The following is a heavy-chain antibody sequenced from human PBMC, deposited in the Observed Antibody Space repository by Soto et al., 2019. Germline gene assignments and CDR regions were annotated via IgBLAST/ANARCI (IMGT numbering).Heavy chain of an antibody. CDR1: GFTFSSYS. D-gene: IGHD2-2*01. J-gene: IGHJ5*02. Sequence: EVQLVESGGGLVKPGGSLRLSCAASGFTFSSYSMNWVRQAPGKGLEWVSSISSSSSYIYYADSVKGRFTISRDNAKNSLYLQMNSLRAEDTAVYYCARGGDCSSTSCYFRFDPWGQGTLVTVSS. V-gene: IGHV3-21*01. CDR3: ARGGDCSSTSCYFRFDP. CDR2: ISSSSSYI.